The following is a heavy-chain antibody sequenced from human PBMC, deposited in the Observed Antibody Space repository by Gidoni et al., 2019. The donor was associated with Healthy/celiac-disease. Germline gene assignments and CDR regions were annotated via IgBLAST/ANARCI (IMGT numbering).Heavy chain of an antibody. J-gene: IGHJ4*02. CDR3: AREDKYYDYVWGSCFDY. CDR2: TYYRSKWYN. Sequence: QVQLQQSGPGLVKPSQTLSLTCAISGDSVSSNSAAWNWIRQSPSRGLEWLGRTYYRSKWYNDYAVSVKSRLTIHPDTSKNQFSLQLNSVTPEDTAVYYCAREDKYYDYVWGSCFDYWGQGPLVTVSS. CDR1: GDSVSSNSAA. D-gene: IGHD3-16*01. V-gene: IGHV6-1*01.